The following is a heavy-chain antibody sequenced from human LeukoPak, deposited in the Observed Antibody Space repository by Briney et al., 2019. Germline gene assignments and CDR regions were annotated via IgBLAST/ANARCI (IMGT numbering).Heavy chain of an antibody. D-gene: IGHD5-24*01. CDR1: GYSISSGYY. CDR2: IYHSGST. J-gene: IGHJ4*02. V-gene: IGHV4-38-2*01. Sequence: SETLSLTCAVSGYSISSGYYWGWIRQPPGKGLEWIGSIYHSGSTYYNPSLKSRVTISVDTSKNQFSLKLSSVTAADTAVYYCARQTPSKMTTAEFDYWGQGTLVTVSS. CDR3: ARQTPSKMTTAEFDY.